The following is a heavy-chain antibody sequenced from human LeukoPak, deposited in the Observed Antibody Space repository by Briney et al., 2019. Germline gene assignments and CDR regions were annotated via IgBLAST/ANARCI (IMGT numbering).Heavy chain of an antibody. CDR2: ISSSSSYI. Sequence: PGGSLRLSCAASGFTFSTAWMTWVRQAPGKGLEWVSSISSSSSYIYYADSVKGRFTISRDNAKNSLYLQMNSLRAEDTAVYYCARALVVVGIDYWGQGTLVTVSS. V-gene: IGHV3-21*01. D-gene: IGHD2-15*01. J-gene: IGHJ4*02. CDR3: ARALVVVGIDY. CDR1: GFTFSTAW.